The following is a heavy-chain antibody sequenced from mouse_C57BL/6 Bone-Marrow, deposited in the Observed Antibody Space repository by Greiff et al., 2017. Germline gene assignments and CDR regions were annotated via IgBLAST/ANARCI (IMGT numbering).Heavy chain of an antibody. V-gene: IGHV5-6*01. J-gene: IGHJ2*01. D-gene: IGHD1-1*01. CDR3: ARHMDYYYGGYYFDC. CDR1: GFTFSSYG. Sequence: EVKLVESGGDLVKPGGSLKLSCAASGFTFSSYGLSWVRQTPDKRLEWVATISSGGSYTYYPDSVQGRFTISRDNAKNTLYLQMSSLKSEDTAMYYCARHMDYYYGGYYFDCWGQGTTLTVSS. CDR2: ISSGGSYT.